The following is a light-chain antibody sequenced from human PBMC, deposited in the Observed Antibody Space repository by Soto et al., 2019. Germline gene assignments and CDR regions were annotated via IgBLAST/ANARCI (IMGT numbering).Light chain of an antibody. V-gene: IGLV2-14*03. CDR1: SSDVGAYNY. CDR3: SSYTGSSPLLV. J-gene: IGLJ2*01. CDR2: DVT. Sequence: QSALTQPASVSGSPGQSITISCTGTSSDVGAYNYVSWYQQHPGKAPKVVIYDVTFRPSGVSNRFSGSKSGNTASLTISGLQAEDEADYYCSSYTGSSPLLVFGGGTKLTV.